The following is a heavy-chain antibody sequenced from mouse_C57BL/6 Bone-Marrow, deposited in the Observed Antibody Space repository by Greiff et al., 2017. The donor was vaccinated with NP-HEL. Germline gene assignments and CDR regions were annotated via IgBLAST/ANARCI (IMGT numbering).Heavy chain of an antibody. CDR3: TTWGYYAMDY. J-gene: IGHJ4*01. Sequence: VQLQQSGAELVRPGASVKLSCTASGFNIKDDYMHWVKQRPEQGLEWIGWIDPENGDTAYASKFQGKATITADTSSNTAYLQLSSLTSEDTAVYYCTTWGYYAMDYWGQGTSVTVSS. CDR2: IDPENGDT. CDR1: GFNIKDDY. V-gene: IGHV14-4*01.